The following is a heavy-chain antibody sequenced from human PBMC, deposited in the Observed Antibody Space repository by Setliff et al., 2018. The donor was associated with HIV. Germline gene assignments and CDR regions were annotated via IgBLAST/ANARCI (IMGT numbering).Heavy chain of an antibody. J-gene: IGHJ4*02. CDR1: GFSLSSSGVG. Sequence: SGPTLVNPTQTLTLTCTFSGFSLSSSGVGVGWIRQPPGKALECLAIIYWNDDKRYSPSLRSWLTITKDTSKNQVVLIMTNMDPVDTATYYCAHQRFEWEPLGYWGQGTLVTVSS. D-gene: IGHD1-26*01. CDR2: IYWNDDK. CDR3: AHQRFEWEPLGY. V-gene: IGHV2-5*01.